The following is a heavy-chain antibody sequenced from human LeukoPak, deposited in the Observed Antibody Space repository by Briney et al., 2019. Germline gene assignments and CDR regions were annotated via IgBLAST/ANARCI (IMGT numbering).Heavy chain of an antibody. V-gene: IGHV1-69*13. CDR1: GGSFRDYA. Sequence: SVKVSCTASGGSFRDYAISWVRRAPGQGLQWLGGIVPMFGTANYAQQLQGRVTITSDESTTTVYMELKSLRSEDTAVYYCARDLAAAGIVEFDSWGQGTLVTVSS. CDR2: IVPMFGTA. J-gene: IGHJ4*02. CDR3: ARDLAAAGIVEFDS. D-gene: IGHD6-13*01.